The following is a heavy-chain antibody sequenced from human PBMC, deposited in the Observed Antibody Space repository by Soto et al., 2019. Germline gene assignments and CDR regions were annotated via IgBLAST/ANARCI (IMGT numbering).Heavy chain of an antibody. CDR3: AKDSSHYYDSSGPGY. CDR2: ISYDGSNK. CDR1: GFTFSSYG. J-gene: IGHJ4*02. D-gene: IGHD3-22*01. Sequence: GGSLRLSCAASGFTFSSYGMHWVRQAPGKGLEWVAVISYDGSNKYYADSVKGRFTISRDNSKNTLYLQMNSLRAEDTAVYYCAKDSSHYYDSSGPGYWGQGTLVTVSS. V-gene: IGHV3-30*18.